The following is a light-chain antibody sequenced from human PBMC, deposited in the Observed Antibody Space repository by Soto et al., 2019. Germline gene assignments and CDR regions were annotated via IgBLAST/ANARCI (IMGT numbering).Light chain of an antibody. J-gene: IGLJ3*02. CDR1: SSDVGSYNL. CDR2: EGS. V-gene: IGLV2-23*01. Sequence: QSALTQPASVSGSPGQSITISCTGTSSDVGSYNLVSWYQQHPGKAPKLMIYEGSKRPSGVSNRFSGSKSGNTASLTISGLQAEDEADYYCCSYAGSSTPNWVFGGGTKLPS. CDR3: CSYAGSSTPNWV.